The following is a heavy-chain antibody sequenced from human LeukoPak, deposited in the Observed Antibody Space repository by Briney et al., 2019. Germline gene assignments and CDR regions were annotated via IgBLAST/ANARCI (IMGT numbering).Heavy chain of an antibody. D-gene: IGHD2-8*02. CDR3: TTGLVPFDSFDL. CDR1: GFTLINAW. Sequence: MTGGSLRLSCAASGFTLINAWMSWVRQAPGKGLEWVGRIKSKTDGGTTDYAAPVKGRFTISRDDSKNTLYLQMNSLKTEDTAVYYCTTGLVPFDSFDLGGQGTMVTVSS. J-gene: IGHJ3*01. V-gene: IGHV3-15*01. CDR2: IKSKTDGGTT.